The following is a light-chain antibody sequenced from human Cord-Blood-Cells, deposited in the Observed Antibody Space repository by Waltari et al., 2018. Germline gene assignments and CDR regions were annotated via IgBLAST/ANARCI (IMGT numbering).Light chain of an antibody. CDR2: DVS. V-gene: IGLV2-11*01. Sequence: QSALTQPRSVSGSPGQSVPIPCTGTSRDVGGYNYVSWYQPHPGKAPKLMIYDVSKRPSGVPDRFSGSKSGNTASLTISGLQAEDEADYYCCSYAGSYTWVFGGGTKLTVL. CDR1: SRDVGGYNY. CDR3: CSYAGSYTWV. J-gene: IGLJ3*02.